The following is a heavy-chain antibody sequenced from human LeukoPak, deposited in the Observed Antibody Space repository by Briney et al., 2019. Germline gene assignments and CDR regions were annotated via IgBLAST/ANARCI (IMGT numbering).Heavy chain of an antibody. CDR1: GFTFSNAW. Sequence: KPGGSLRLSCAASGFTFSNAWMSWVRQAPGKGLEWVGRIKSKTDGGTTDYAAPVKGRFTISRDDSKNTLYLQMNSLKTGDTAVYYCTTDKGRKLLWFGELPSYYFDYWGQGTLVTVSS. CDR2: IKSKTDGGTT. J-gene: IGHJ4*02. D-gene: IGHD3-10*01. CDR3: TTDKGRKLLWFGELPSYYFDY. V-gene: IGHV3-15*01.